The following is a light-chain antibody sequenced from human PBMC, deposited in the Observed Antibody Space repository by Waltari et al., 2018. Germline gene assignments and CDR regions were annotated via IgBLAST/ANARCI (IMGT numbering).Light chain of an antibody. CDR1: PLISGH. J-gene: IGKJ2*01. CDR3: QQSSSAPRT. V-gene: IGKV1-39*01. Sequence: DIQLTQSPSSLSDSVGDSGPMTCRASPLISGHVNWFQQKPGKAPKILIHAASTLQSGVPPRFSGSGSGTDFTLTISSLQPEDFSTYYCQQSSSAPRTFGQGTKLDIK. CDR2: AAS.